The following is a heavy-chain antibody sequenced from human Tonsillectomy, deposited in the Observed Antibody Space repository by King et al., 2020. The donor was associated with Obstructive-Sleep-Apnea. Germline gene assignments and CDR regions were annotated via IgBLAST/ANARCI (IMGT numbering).Heavy chain of an antibody. Sequence: VQLVESGGGLVQPGRSLRLSCAASGFTFDDYAMHWVRQAPGQGLEWVSGITWNSATIGYADSVQGRFTNSRDNANNSLDLQMNSLRDEDTALYYCAKDLRLGISNPVFGSWGQGTLVTVSS. J-gene: IGHJ4*02. D-gene: IGHD7-27*01. V-gene: IGHV3-9*01. CDR2: ITWNSATI. CDR3: AKDLRLGISNPVFGS. CDR1: GFTFDDYA.